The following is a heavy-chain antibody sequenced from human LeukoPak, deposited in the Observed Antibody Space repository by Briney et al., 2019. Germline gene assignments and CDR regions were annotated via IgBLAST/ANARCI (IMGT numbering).Heavy chain of an antibody. CDR2: IRYDGSNK. V-gene: IGHV3-30*02. J-gene: IGHJ4*02. CDR3: AKAGSGSYRWYYFDY. CDR1: GFTFSSYG. Sequence: GGSRRLSCAASGFTFSSYGMHWVRQAPGKGLEWVAFIRYDGSNKYYADSVKGRFTISRDNSKNTLYLQMNSLRAEDTAVYYCAKAGSGSYRWYYFDYWGQGTLVTVSS. D-gene: IGHD1-26*01.